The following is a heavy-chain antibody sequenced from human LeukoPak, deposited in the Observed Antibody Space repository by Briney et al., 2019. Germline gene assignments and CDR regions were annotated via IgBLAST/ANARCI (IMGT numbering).Heavy chain of an antibody. D-gene: IGHD5-12*01. CDR1: GFSFNNYA. CDR3: AKGAYDYIEIAYSDY. V-gene: IGHV3-23*01. J-gene: IGHJ4*02. Sequence: PGGSLGLSCVASGFSFNNYAMNWVRQAPGKGLEWVSLIIGSSGSTFYADSVKGRFTISRDKSKNTLYLQMNSLRAEDTAVYYCAKGAYDYIEIAYSDYWGQGSLVTVSS. CDR2: IIGSSGST.